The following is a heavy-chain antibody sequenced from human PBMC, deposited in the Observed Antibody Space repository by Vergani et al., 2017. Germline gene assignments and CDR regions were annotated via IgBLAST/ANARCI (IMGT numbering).Heavy chain of an antibody. J-gene: IGHJ5*02. CDR2: INHSGST. CDR1: GGSFSGYY. CDR3: ARGGGSSGWTNWFDP. V-gene: IGHV4-34*01. D-gene: IGHD6-19*01. Sequence: QVQLQQWGAGLLKPSETLSLTCAVYGGSFSGYYWSWIRQPPGKGLEWIGEINHSGSTDYNPSLKSRVTISVDTPKNQFSLKLSSVTAADTAVYYCARGGGSSGWTNWFDPWGQGTLVTVSS.